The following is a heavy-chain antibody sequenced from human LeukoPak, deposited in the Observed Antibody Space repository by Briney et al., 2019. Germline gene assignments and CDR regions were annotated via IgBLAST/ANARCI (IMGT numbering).Heavy chain of an antibody. CDR1: GYTFSNYG. J-gene: IGHJ4*02. D-gene: IGHD3-10*01. CDR2: ISGHNGDV. V-gene: IGHV1-18*01. Sequence: TSVRVSCKASGYTFSNYGITWVRQAPGQGLEWMGTISGHNGDVNYAPKFQGRVTMTTDTSTTTAYMELRSLRFDDTAVYYCARYNSLLRGVTTSDYWGQGTLVTVSS. CDR3: ARYNSLLRGVTTSDY.